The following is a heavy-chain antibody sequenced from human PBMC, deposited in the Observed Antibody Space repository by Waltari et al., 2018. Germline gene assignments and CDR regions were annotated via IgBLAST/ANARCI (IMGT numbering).Heavy chain of an antibody. CDR2: IYHSGST. D-gene: IGHD6-13*01. V-gene: IGHV4-38-2*01. J-gene: IGHJ2*01. CDR1: GYSISSGYS. CDR3: ARHGGQQPHWYFDL. Sequence: QVQLQESGPGLVKPSETLSLTCAVSGYSISSGYSWGWIRQPPGKGLEWIGSIYHSGSTYYNPPLKSRVTISVDTSKNQFSLKLSSVTAADTAVYYCARHGGQQPHWYFDLWGRGTLVTVSS.